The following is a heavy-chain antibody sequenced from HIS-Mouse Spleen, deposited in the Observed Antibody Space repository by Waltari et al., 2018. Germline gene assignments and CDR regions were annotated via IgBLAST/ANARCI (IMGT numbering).Heavy chain of an antibody. CDR3: AREIPYSSSWYDWYFDL. V-gene: IGHV4-39*07. CDR1: GASISSRRYY. CDR2: IYYSGST. D-gene: IGHD6-13*01. Sequence: QLQLQESGPGLVKPSETLSPPCPVSGASISSRRYYWGWIRQPPGKGLEWIGSIYYSGSTYYNPSLKSRVTISVDTSKNQFSLKLSSVTAADTAVYYCAREIPYSSSWYDWYFDLWGRGTLVTVSS. J-gene: IGHJ2*01.